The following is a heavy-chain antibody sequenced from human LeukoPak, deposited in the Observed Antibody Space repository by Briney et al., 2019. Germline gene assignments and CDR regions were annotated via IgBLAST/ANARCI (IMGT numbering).Heavy chain of an antibody. Sequence: SETLSLTCTVSGGSISSYYWSWIRQPPGKGLEWIGEINHSGSTNYNPSLKSRVTTSVDTSKNQFSLKLSSVTAADTAVYYCARMAHEVATRLPFDYWGQGTLVTVSS. CDR2: INHSGST. J-gene: IGHJ4*02. CDR3: ARMAHEVATRLPFDY. CDR1: GGSISSYY. D-gene: IGHD4-23*01. V-gene: IGHV4-34*01.